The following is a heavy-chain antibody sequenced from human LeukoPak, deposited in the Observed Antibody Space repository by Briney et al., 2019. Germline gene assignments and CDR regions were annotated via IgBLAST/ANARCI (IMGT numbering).Heavy chain of an antibody. CDR3: ARGVPANYDILTGYYMHDAFDI. Sequence: PSETLSLTCAVYGGSFSGYYWSWIRQPPGKGLEWIGEINHSGSTNYNPSLKSRVTISVDTSKSQFSLKLSPVTAADTAVYYCARGVPANYDILTGYYMHDAFDIWGQGTMVTVSS. CDR2: INHSGST. D-gene: IGHD3-9*01. CDR1: GGSFSGYY. J-gene: IGHJ3*02. V-gene: IGHV4-34*01.